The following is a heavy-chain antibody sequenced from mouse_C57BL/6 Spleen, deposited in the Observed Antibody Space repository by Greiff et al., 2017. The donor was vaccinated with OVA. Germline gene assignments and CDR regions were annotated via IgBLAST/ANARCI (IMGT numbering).Heavy chain of an antibody. V-gene: IGHV1-26*01. CDR1: GYTFTDYY. D-gene: IGHD2-5*01. Sequence: VQLKQSGPELVKPGASVKISCKASGYTFTDYYMNWVKQSHGKSLEWIGDINPNNGGTSYNQKFKGKATLTVDKSSSTAYMELRSLTSEDSAVYYCARVYSNYLAYYFDYWGQGTTLTVSS. CDR2: INPNNGGT. CDR3: ARVYSNYLAYYFDY. J-gene: IGHJ2*01.